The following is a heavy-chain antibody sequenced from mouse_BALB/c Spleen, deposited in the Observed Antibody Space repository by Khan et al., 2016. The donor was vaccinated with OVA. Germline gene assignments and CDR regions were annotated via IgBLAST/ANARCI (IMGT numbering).Heavy chain of an antibody. CDR2: IIPSTGYT. V-gene: IGHV1-7*01. CDR1: GYTFINYW. CDR3: ARRGLRWDFDY. J-gene: IGHJ2*01. D-gene: IGHD1-1*01. Sequence: QVQLKESGAELAKPGASVKMSCKASGYTFINYWIPWVKQRPGQGLEWIGYIIPSTGYTEYNQNFKDKATLTADKSSSTAYMQLSSLTSEDSAVYYCARRGLRWDFDYWGQGTTLTVSS.